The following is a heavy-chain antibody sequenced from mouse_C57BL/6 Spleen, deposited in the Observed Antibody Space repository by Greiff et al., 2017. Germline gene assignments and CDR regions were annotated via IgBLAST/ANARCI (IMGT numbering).Heavy chain of an antibody. V-gene: IGHV1-22*01. CDR1: GFTFTDYN. D-gene: IGHD3-2*02. J-gene: IGHJ3*01. CDR3: ASDSSGYWFAY. Sequence: VQLQQSGPELVKPGASVKMSCTASGFTFTDYNMHWVKQSHGKSLEWIGYINPNNGGTSYNKKFKGKATLTVNKSSSTAYMELRSLTSEDSAVYYCASDSSGYWFAYWGQGTLVTVSA. CDR2: INPNNGGT.